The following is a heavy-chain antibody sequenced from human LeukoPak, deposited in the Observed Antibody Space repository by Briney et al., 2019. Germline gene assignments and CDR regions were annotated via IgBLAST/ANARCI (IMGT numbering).Heavy chain of an antibody. V-gene: IGHV3-21*01. CDR1: GFTFSSYS. Sequence: GGSLRLSCAASGFTFSSYSMNWVRQAPGKGLEWVSSISSSSSYIYYADSVKGRFTISRDNAKNSLYLQMNSLRAEDTAVYYCAREASSGQYSWGLFDYWGQGTLVTVSS. D-gene: IGHD6-25*01. CDR3: AREASSGQYSWGLFDY. CDR2: ISSSSSYI. J-gene: IGHJ4*02.